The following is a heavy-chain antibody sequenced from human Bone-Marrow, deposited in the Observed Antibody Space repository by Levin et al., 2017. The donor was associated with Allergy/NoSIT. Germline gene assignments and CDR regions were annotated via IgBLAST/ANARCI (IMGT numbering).Heavy chain of an antibody. V-gene: IGHV3-23*01. CDR2: ITGSGSGT. Sequence: GGSLRLSCAASGFTFSNYAMSWVRQAPGKGLEWVSAITGSGSGTYYTDAVRGRFTISRDNFKNTLYLQLSSLRAEDTALYYCAREYSSSSYSGGLDYWGQGTLVTVSS. CDR1: GFTFSNYA. D-gene: IGHD6-13*01. J-gene: IGHJ4*02. CDR3: AREYSSSSYSGGLDY.